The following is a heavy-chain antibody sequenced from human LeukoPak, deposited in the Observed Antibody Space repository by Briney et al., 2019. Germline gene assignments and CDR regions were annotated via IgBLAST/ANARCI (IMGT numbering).Heavy chain of an antibody. CDR3: VRGFDYAFYD. CDR1: GVSISSGGFS. D-gene: IGHD4-17*01. Sequence: SQTLSLTCAVSGVSISSGGFSWSWIRQAPGKGLEWLGFMYYSGSTHYNPSLKSRITILLDTSKNQFFLNLSSVTAADTALYYCVRGFDYAFYDWGQGTQVTVSS. J-gene: IGHJ4*02. CDR2: MYYSGST. V-gene: IGHV4-30-4*07.